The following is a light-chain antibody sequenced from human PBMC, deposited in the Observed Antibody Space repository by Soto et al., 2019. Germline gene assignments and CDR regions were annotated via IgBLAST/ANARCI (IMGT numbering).Light chain of an antibody. CDR1: SGSFASNY. CDR3: QSSDTSNHVV. J-gene: IGLJ2*01. Sequence: NFMLTQPHSVSESPGQTVIISCTRSSGSFASNYVQWYQQRPGSAPTTVIYEDNQRPSGVPDRFSGSIDSSSNSASLTISGLKTEDEADYYCQSSDTSNHVVFGGGTKLTVL. V-gene: IGLV6-57*04. CDR2: EDN.